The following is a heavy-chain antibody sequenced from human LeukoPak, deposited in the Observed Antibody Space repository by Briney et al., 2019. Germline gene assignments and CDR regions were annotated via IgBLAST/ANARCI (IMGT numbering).Heavy chain of an antibody. J-gene: IGHJ4*02. CDR1: GGSISSGSYY. CDR3: ARATGGYYSTVFDY. V-gene: IGHV4-61*02. CDR2: IYTSGST. Sequence: SETLSLTCTVSGGSISSGSYYWSWIRQPAGKGLEWIGRIYTSGSTNYNPSLKSRVTISVDTSKNQFSLKLSSVTAADTAVYYCARATGGYYSTVFDYWGQGTLVTVSP. D-gene: IGHD3-22*01.